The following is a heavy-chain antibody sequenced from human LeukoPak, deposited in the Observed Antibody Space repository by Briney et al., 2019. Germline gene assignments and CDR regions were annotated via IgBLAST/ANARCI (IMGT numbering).Heavy chain of an antibody. Sequence: ASVKVSCKASGYTLIDYTTHWGRQAPGQGLEWMGVIHPTSGRTTYAQKLQGRVTMTRDTSTSTVYLQLSSLRSEDTAIYYCAGDNFGPSYRGVDVAGQGNTVSVSS. V-gene: IGHV1-46*01. D-gene: IGHD1-20*01. CDR2: IHPTSGRT. CDR1: GYTLIDYT. CDR3: AGDNFGPSYRGVDV. J-gene: IGHJ6*02.